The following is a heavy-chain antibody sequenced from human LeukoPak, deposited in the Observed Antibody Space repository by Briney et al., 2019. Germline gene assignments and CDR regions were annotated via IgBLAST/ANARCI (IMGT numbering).Heavy chain of an antibody. Sequence: GGSLRLSCAASGFTFNNYVMSWVRQAPGKGLEWVSGISGSGGDTYYADSVKGRFTISRDNSKNTLSLQMSSLRTEDSAIYYCAKVFRSGDLFVSDSWGQGTLVTVSS. V-gene: IGHV3-23*01. J-gene: IGHJ4*02. CDR2: ISGSGGDT. CDR3: AKVFRSGDLFVSDS. D-gene: IGHD4-17*01. CDR1: GFTFNNYV.